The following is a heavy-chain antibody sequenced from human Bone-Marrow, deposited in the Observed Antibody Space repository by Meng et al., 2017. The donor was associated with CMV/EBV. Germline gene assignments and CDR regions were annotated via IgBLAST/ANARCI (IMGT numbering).Heavy chain of an antibody. Sequence: GGSLRLSCAASGFTFSSYSMNWVRQAPGKGLEWVSSISSSSSYIYYADSVKGRFTISRDNSKNTLYLQMNSLRAEDTAVYYCAKVEWFGELPLAYWGQGTLVTVSS. J-gene: IGHJ4*02. CDR3: AKVEWFGELPLAY. V-gene: IGHV3-21*01. D-gene: IGHD3-10*01. CDR2: ISSSSSYI. CDR1: GFTFSSYS.